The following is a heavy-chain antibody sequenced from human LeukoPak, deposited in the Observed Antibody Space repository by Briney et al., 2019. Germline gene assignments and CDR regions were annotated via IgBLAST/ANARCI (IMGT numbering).Heavy chain of an antibody. D-gene: IGHD3-22*01. CDR1: GFTFSDYY. J-gene: IGHJ6*03. V-gene: IGHV3-11*04. Sequence: GGSLRLSCAASGFTFSDYYMSWIRQAPGKGLEWVSYISSIGSTIYYADSVKGRFTISRDNAKNTLYLQMNSLRAEDTAVYYCAREFGYYDSRGGYYYYMDVWGKGTTVTVSS. CDR3: AREFGYYDSRGGYYYYMDV. CDR2: ISSIGSTI.